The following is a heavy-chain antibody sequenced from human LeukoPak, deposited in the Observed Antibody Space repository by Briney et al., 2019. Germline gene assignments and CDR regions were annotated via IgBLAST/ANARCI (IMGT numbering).Heavy chain of an antibody. V-gene: IGHV3-48*04. CDR2: ISSSSSTI. CDR1: GFTFSSYS. D-gene: IGHD2-8*01. CDR3: AKERGQRTILMAAFDI. J-gene: IGHJ3*02. Sequence: PGGSLRLPCAASGFTFSSYSMNWVRQAPGKGLEWVSYISSSSSTIYYADSVKGRFTISRDNAKNSLYLQMNSLRAEDMALYYCAKERGQRTILMAAFDIWGQRTMVTVSS.